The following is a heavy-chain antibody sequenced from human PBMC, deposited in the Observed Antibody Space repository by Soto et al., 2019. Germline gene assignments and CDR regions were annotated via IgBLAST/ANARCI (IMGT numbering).Heavy chain of an antibody. CDR2: ISYDGSNK. CDR1: GFTFSSYG. J-gene: IGHJ4*02. CDR3: AKEIHYYGSGSPNNLFDY. V-gene: IGHV3-30*18. Sequence: GGSLRLSCAASGFTFSSYGMHWVRQAPGKGLEWVAVISYDGSNKYYADSVKGRFTISRDNSKNTLYLQMNSLRAEDTAVYYCAKEIHYYGSGSPNNLFDYWGQGTLVTVSS. D-gene: IGHD3-10*01.